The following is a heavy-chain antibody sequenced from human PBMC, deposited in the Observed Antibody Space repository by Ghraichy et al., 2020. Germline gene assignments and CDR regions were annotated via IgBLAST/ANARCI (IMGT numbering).Heavy chain of an antibody. CDR3: VSITMVVVVIRH. CDR2: IYHNGST. J-gene: IGHJ4*02. CDR1: GGSISNTNYY. V-gene: IGHV4-39*01. D-gene: IGHD3-22*01. Sequence: ETLSLTCTVSGGSISNTNYYWGWIRQPPGKGLEWIGTIYHNGSTYYNPSLKGRLTISVDTPRNQFSLNLSSVTAADTTSYYCVSITMVVVVIRHWGQGTLVTVSS.